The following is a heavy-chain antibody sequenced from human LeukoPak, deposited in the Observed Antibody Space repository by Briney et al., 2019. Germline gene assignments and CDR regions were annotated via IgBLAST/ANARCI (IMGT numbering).Heavy chain of an antibody. D-gene: IGHD6-13*01. V-gene: IGHV1-2*04. J-gene: IGHJ3*02. CDR2: INPNSGGT. Sequence: ASVKVSCKASGYTFTGYYMHWVRQAPGQGLEWMGWINPNSGGTNYAQKFQGWVTMTRDTSISTAYMELSRLRSDDTAVYYCARESAAASPGAFDIWGQGTMVTVSS. CDR1: GYTFTGYY. CDR3: ARESAAASPGAFDI.